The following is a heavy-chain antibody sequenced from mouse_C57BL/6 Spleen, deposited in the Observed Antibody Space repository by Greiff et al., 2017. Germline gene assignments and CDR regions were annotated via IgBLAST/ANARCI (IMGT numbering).Heavy chain of an antibody. CDR2: ISSGGDYI. D-gene: IGHD1-1*01. J-gene: IGHJ4*01. Sequence: EVMLVESGEGLVKPGGSLKLSCAASGFTFSSYAMSWVRQTPEKRLEWVAYISSGGDYIYYADTVKGRFTISRDNARNTLYLQMSSLKSEDTAMYYCTREVYFCGSSPYYYAMDYWGQGTSVTVSS. V-gene: IGHV5-9-1*02. CDR1: GFTFSSYA. CDR3: TREVYFCGSSPYYYAMDY.